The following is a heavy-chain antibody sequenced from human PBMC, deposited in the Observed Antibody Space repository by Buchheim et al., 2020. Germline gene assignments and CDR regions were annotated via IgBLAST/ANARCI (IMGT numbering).Heavy chain of an antibody. CDR2: IDPSDSYT. Sequence: EVQLVQSGAEVKKPGESLRISCKGSGYSFTSYWISWVRQMPGKGLEWMGRIDPSDSYTNYSPSFQGHVTISADQSISTAYPQWSSPKASDTAMYYCARHITHYYDSSGYRNWFDPWGQGTL. CDR3: ARHITHYYDSSGYRNWFDP. D-gene: IGHD3-22*01. J-gene: IGHJ5*02. V-gene: IGHV5-10-1*01. CDR1: GYSFTSYW.